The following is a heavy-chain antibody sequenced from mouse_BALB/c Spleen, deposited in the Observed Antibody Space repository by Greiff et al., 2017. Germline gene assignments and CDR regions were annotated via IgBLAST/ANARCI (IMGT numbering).Heavy chain of an antibody. Sequence: VQLQQSGPGLVKPSQSLSLTCTVTGYSITSDYAWNWILQFPGNKLEWMGYISYSGSTSYNPSLKSRISITRDTSKNQFFLQLNSVTTEDTATYYCAYGSSPAWFAYWGQGTLVTVSA. V-gene: IGHV3-2*02. CDR1: GYSITSDYA. CDR2: ISYSGST. CDR3: AYGSSPAWFAY. J-gene: IGHJ3*01. D-gene: IGHD1-1*01.